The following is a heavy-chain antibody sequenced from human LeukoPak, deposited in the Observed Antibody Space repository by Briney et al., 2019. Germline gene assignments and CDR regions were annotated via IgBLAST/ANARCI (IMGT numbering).Heavy chain of an antibody. D-gene: IGHD3-9*01. V-gene: IGHV3-15*01. CDR2: IKSKTDGGTT. Sequence: GGSLRLSCAASGFTFSPAWMSWVRQGPGKGLEWVGRIKSKTDGGTTDYAAPVKGRFTISRDDSKNTLYLQMNSLKTEDTAVYYCTSDPSLYDTLTGNYRGGDYWGQGTLVTVSS. CDR3: TSDPSLYDTLTGNYRGGDY. CDR1: GFTFSPAW. J-gene: IGHJ4*02.